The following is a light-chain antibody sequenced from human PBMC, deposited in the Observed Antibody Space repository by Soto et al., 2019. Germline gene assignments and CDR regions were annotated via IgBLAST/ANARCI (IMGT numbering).Light chain of an antibody. CDR2: DVS. CDR1: SSDIGYYNY. J-gene: IGLJ1*01. Sequence: QSALTQPASVSGYPGQSITISCTGTSSDIGYYNYVSWYQQPPGKAPKVMIYDVSNRPSGVSNRFSGSKSANTASLTISGLQAEDEADYHCSAYTTSSTVVFGSGTKVTVL. V-gene: IGLV2-14*03. CDR3: SAYTTSSTVV.